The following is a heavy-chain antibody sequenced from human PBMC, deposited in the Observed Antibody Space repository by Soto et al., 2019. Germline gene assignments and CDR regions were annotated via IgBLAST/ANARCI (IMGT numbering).Heavy chain of an antibody. J-gene: IGHJ6*02. CDR2: ISSSSSYI. Sequence: PGGSLRLSCAASGFTFSSYSMHWVRQAPGKGLEWVSSISSSSSYIYYADSVKGRFTISRDNAKNSLYLQMNSLRAEDTAVYYCARDRYCSGGSCYYYGMDVWGQGTTVTVSS. V-gene: IGHV3-21*01. D-gene: IGHD2-15*01. CDR3: ARDRYCSGGSCYYYGMDV. CDR1: GFTFSSYS.